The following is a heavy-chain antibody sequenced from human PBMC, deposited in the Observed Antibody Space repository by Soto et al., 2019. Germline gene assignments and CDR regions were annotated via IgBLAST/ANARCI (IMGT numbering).Heavy chain of an antibody. J-gene: IGHJ4*02. CDR1: GYTFTNYA. CDR2: INTANGNT. CDR3: ARDFYDSSGFQSQDS. D-gene: IGHD3-22*01. Sequence: ASVKVSCKASGYTFTNYAIHWVRQAPGQRPEWMGWINTANGNTKVSQNFQIRVTITRDTSASTAYMELSSLRSEDTAVYFCARDFYDSSGFQSQDSWGQGTLVTLSS. V-gene: IGHV1-3*04.